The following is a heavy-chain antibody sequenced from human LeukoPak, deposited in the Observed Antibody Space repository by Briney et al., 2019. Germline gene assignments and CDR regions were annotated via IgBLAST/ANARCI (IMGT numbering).Heavy chain of an antibody. D-gene: IGHD6-19*01. CDR2: IYYSGST. CDR3: ARGPNRYSSGWYYFDY. CDR1: GGSISTYY. J-gene: IGHJ4*02. V-gene: IGHV4-59*01. Sequence: SETLSLTCTVSGGSISTYYWSWIRQPPGKGLEWIGHIYYSGSTNYNPSLKSRVTISVDTSKNEFSLKLSSVTAADTAVYFCARGPNRYSSGWYYFDYWGQGTLVTVSS.